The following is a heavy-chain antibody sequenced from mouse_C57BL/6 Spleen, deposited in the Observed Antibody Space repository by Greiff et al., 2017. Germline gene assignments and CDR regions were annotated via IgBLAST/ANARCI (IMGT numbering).Heavy chain of an antibody. Sequence: VQLQQSGAELVKPGASVKISCKASGYAFSSYWMNWVKQRPGKGLEWIGQIYPGDGDTNYNGKFKGKATLTADKSSSTAYMQLSSLTSEDSAVYFCARGGQMDYAMDYWGQGTSGTVSS. V-gene: IGHV1-80*01. CDR2: IYPGDGDT. CDR3: ARGGQMDYAMDY. CDR1: GYAFSSYW. J-gene: IGHJ4*01.